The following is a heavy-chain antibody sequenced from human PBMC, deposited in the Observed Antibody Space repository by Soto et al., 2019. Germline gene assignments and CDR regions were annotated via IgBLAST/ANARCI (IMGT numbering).Heavy chain of an antibody. D-gene: IGHD1-1*01. CDR3: ATYPSNDEEGFTLDY. Sequence: PSETLSLTCTVSGDSINNYYWSWIRQPPGKRLEWIGYIYYTGSTTYNPSLESRVTMSVDTSKNQFSLKLSSVNAADTAVYYCATYPSNDEEGFTLDYWGRGTLVTVSS. CDR1: GDSINNYY. V-gene: IGHV4-59*01. CDR2: IYYTGST. J-gene: IGHJ4*02.